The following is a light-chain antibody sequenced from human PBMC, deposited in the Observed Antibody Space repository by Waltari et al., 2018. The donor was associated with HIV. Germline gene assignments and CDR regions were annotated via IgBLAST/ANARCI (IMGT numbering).Light chain of an antibody. CDR1: TTNIGSNY. J-gene: IGLJ3*02. V-gene: IGLV1-51*02. CDR2: ENN. CDR3: GTWDNSLSVWV. Sequence: QSMLTQPPSMSAAPGQMVTISCSGSTTNIGSNYVSWYQQVPGTAPKLLIYENNKRSAGIPDRFSGSKSETSATLGITGPQTGDEADYYCGTWDNSLSVWVFGGGTKLTVL.